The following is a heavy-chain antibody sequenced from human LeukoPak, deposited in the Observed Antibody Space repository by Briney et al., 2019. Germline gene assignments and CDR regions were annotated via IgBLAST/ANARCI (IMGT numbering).Heavy chain of an antibody. CDR2: SGST. Sequence: SETLSLTCTVSGGSISSYYWSRIRQPPGKGLEWIGYSGSTNYNPSLKSRVTISVDTSKNQFSLKLSSVTAADTAVYYCARRPYYYYYGMDVWGQGTTVTVSS. CDR1: GGSISSYY. V-gene: IGHV4-59*08. CDR3: ARRPYYYYYGMDV. J-gene: IGHJ6*02.